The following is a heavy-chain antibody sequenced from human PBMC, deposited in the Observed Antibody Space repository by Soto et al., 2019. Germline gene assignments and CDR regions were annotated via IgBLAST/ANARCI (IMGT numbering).Heavy chain of an antibody. CDR3: ARQLRYFEFDT. CDR2: IIPIFGTA. V-gene: IGHV1-69*13. CDR1: GGTFSSYA. D-gene: IGHD3-9*01. J-gene: IGHJ5*02. Sequence: SVKVSCKASGGTFSSYAISWVRQAPGQGLEWMGGIIPIFGTANYAQKFQGRVTITADEPTSTAYMELSSLRSEDTAVYYCARQLRYFEFDTWGQGTLVPVSS.